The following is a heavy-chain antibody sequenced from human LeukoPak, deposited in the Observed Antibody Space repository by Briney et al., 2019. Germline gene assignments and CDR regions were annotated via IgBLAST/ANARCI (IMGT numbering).Heavy chain of an antibody. CDR1: IDSFTNYY. Sequence: SETLSLTCAVYIDSFTNYYWNWIRQTPGKGLEWIGEVNDSGGTNINPSLRSRVILSVDTSKNQFSLKLISVTAADTAVYYCARGQGATVPQVGKNWFDPWGQGPRSPSPQ. V-gene: IGHV4-34*01. CDR2: VNDSGGT. CDR3: ARGQGATVPQVGKNWFDP. J-gene: IGHJ5*02. D-gene: IGHD1-26*01.